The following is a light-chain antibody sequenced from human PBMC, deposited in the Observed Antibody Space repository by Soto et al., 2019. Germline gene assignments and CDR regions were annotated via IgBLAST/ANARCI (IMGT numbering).Light chain of an antibody. CDR2: AAS. CDR1: QNLSSGY. V-gene: IGKV3-20*01. Sequence: EIVLTQSPGTLSLSPGERATLSCRASQNLSSGYLAWYRQRPGQAPRILIYAASSRATGIPDRFIGSGSGTDFTLTISRLEPEDFAVYYCQQYGTSPRTFGRGTKV. CDR3: QQYGTSPRT. J-gene: IGKJ1*01.